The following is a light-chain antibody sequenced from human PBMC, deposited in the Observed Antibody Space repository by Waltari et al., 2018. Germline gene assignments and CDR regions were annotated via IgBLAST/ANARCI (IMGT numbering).Light chain of an antibody. Sequence: DIVMTQSPLSLPVTPGEPASISCRPSQSLLHSNGYNYLDWFLQKPGQSPQLLIYLGSNRASGVPHRFSGSGSGTDCTLKISRVEADDVGVYYCMQTLQTPFTLGPGTKVDIK. CDR1: QSLLHSNGYNY. V-gene: IGKV2-28*01. CDR3: MQTLQTPFT. CDR2: LGS. J-gene: IGKJ3*01.